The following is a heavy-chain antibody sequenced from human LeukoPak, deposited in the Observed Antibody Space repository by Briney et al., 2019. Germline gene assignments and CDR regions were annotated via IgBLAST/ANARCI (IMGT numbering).Heavy chain of an antibody. CDR2: ISGSGGST. D-gene: IGHD3-3*01. CDR1: GFTFSSYA. V-gene: IGHV3-23*01. Sequence: GGSLRLSCAASGFTFSSYAMSWVRQAPGKGLEWVSAISGSGGSTYYADSVKGRFTISRDNSKNTLYLQMNSLRAEDTAAYYCAKERYYDFWSGYWYYWGQGTLVTVSS. J-gene: IGHJ4*02. CDR3: AKERYYDFWSGYWYY.